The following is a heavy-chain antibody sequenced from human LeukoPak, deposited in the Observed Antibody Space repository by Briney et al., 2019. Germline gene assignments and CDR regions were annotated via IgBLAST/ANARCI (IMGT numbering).Heavy chain of an antibody. CDR1: GFTFSSYS. D-gene: IGHD6-6*01. V-gene: IGHV3-21*01. CDR3: ARDNLGIVAAPDY. Sequence: GGSLRLSCAASGFTFSSYSMNWVRQDPGKGLEWVSSISSSSSYIYYADSVKGRFTISRDNAKNSLYLQMDSLRAEDTAVYYCARDNLGIVAAPDYWGQGTLVTVSS. CDR2: ISSSSSYI. J-gene: IGHJ4*02.